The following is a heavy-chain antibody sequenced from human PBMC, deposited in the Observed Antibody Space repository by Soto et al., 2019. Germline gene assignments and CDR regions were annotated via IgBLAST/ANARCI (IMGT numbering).Heavy chain of an antibody. CDR2: INHSGST. V-gene: IGHV4-34*01. D-gene: IGHD4-17*01. CDR1: GGSFSGYY. CDR3: ARPTTVVRDAFDI. J-gene: IGHJ3*02. Sequence: SETLSLTCAVYGGSFSGYYWSWIRQPPGKGLEWIGEINHSGSTNYNPSLKSRVTISVDTSKNQFSLKLSSVTAADTAVYYCARPTTVVRDAFDIWGQGXMVTV.